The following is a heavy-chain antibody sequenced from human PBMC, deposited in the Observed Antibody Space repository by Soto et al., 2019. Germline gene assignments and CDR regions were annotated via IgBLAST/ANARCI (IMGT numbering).Heavy chain of an antibody. J-gene: IGHJ5*02. CDR1: GGTINSGDYF. V-gene: IGHV4-30-4*01. CDR3: ARSYGSGSLPSGWFDP. CDR2: IFYTGST. D-gene: IGHD3-10*01. Sequence: SETLSLTCSVSGGTINSGDYFWSWIRQPPGKGLEWIGSIFYTGSTYYSPSLKSRASMSMDTSKNLFSLRLRSLTAADTAVYYCARSYGSGSLPSGWFDPWGQGTLVTVSS.